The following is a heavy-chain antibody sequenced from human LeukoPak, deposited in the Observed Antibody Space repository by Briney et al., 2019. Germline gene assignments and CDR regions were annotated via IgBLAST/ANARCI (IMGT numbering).Heavy chain of an antibody. CDR1: GFTFSSYE. V-gene: IGHV3-48*03. CDR2: ISSSGSTI. D-gene: IGHD3-22*01. J-gene: IGHJ3*02. Sequence: GGSLRLSCAASGFTFSSYEMNWVRQAPGKGLEWVSYISSSGSTIYYADSVKGRFTISRDNAKNSLYLQMNSLRAEDTAVYYCAKHAQNYYDSSGPTHDAFDIWGQGTMVTVSS. CDR3: AKHAQNYYDSSGPTHDAFDI.